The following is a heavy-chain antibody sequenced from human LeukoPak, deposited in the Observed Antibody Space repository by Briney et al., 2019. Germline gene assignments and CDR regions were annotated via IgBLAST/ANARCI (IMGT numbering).Heavy chain of an antibody. CDR3: ARVGSSWYSDY. CDR2: ISSSSSYI. V-gene: IGHV3-21*01. CDR1: GFTFSDYY. J-gene: IGHJ4*02. D-gene: IGHD6-13*01. Sequence: PGGSLRLSCAASGFTFSDYYMSWVRQAPGKGLEWVSSISSSSSYIYYADSVKGRFTISRDNAKNSLYLQMNSLRAEDTAVYYCARVGSSWYSDYWGQGTLVTVSS.